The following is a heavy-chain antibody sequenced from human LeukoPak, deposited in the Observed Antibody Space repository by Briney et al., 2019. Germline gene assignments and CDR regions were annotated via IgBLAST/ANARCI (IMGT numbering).Heavy chain of an antibody. J-gene: IGHJ4*02. CDR2: IIPIFGTA. CDR1: GGTFSSYA. D-gene: IGHD2-15*01. CDR3: ARDRCSGGSCAFDY. Sequence: SVKVSCKASGGTFSSYAISWVRQAPGQGLEWMGGIIPIFGTANYAQKLQGRVTMTTDTSTSTAYMELRSLRSDDTAVYYCARDRCSGGSCAFDYWGQGTLVTVSS. V-gene: IGHV1-69*05.